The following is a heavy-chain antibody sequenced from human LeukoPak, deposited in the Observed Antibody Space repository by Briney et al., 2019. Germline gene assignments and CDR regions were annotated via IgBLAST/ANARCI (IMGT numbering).Heavy chain of an antibody. Sequence: PSETLSLTCTVSGGSISSTYDHWDWIRQPPGKGLEWMGSIRYSGTTYYNPPLKGRVTIFVDTSNNQFSLRLSSVTAADTAVYYCASWGYSYGYHFDYWGQGTLVTVSS. V-gene: IGHV4-39*01. CDR3: ASWGYSYGYHFDY. J-gene: IGHJ4*02. CDR2: IRYSGTT. D-gene: IGHD5-18*01. CDR1: GGSISSTYDH.